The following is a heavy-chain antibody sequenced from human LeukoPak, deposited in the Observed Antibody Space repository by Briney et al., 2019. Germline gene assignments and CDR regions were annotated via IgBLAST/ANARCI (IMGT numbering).Heavy chain of an antibody. J-gene: IGHJ5*02. V-gene: IGHV3-23*01. CDR2: ISGSDGYT. Sequence: GGSLRLSCAASGFTLSSYGMHWVRQAPGKGLEWVSGISGSDGYTYYADSVKGRFTISRDNSKSTLSLQMNSLRAEDTAVYYCAKVLPIYFSPSSWFDPWGQGTLVTVSS. CDR3: AKVLPIYFSPSSWFDP. CDR1: GFTLSSYG. D-gene: IGHD3-3*01.